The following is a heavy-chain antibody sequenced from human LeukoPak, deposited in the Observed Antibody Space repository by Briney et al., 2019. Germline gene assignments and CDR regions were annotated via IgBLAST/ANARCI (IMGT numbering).Heavy chain of an antibody. CDR3: GREGGGYYYDSSGYRT. CDR2: LYTRGST. Sequence: SETLSLTCAVSGGSISSYYWRWLRQPAGKGLEWVGRLYTRGSTNYNPSLKSRVTMSVDTSKTQFSLKLSSVTAADTAVYYCGREGGGYYYDSSGYRTWGQGTLVTVSS. V-gene: IGHV4-4*07. J-gene: IGHJ4*02. D-gene: IGHD3-22*01. CDR1: GGSISSYY.